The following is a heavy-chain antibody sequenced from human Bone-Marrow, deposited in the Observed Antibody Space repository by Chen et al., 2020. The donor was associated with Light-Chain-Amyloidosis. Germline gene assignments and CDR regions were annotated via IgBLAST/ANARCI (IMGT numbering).Heavy chain of an antibody. CDR2: ISTSSSYL. CDR3: VREVYDYNYGASYYYYSMDV. D-gene: IGHD5-18*01. J-gene: IGHJ6*02. V-gene: IGHV3-21*02. CDR1: GFTFGRHS. Sequence: EVQLVESGGGLVKPGGSLRLSWAASGFTFGRHSMHWVRQAPGKGLEWVSSISTSSSYLHYADSIKGRFTISRDNAKNALFLQMNSLRAEDTAVYYCVREVYDYNYGASYYYYSMDVWGQGTTVTVSS.